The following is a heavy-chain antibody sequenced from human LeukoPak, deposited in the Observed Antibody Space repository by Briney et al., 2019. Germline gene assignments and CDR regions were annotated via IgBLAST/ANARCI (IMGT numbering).Heavy chain of an antibody. CDR3: AREWGCEKCGWYVDYYYGMDV. CDR1: GDSVSSNSAA. CDR2: TYYRSKWYI. J-gene: IGHJ6*02. Sequence: SQTLSLTCAISGDSVSSNSAAWNWIRQSPSRGLEWLGRTYYRSKWYIDYAVSVKSRITINPDTSKNQFSLQLNSVTPEDTAVYYCAREWGCEKCGWYVDYYYGMDVWGQGTTVTVSS. V-gene: IGHV6-1*01. D-gene: IGHD6-19*01.